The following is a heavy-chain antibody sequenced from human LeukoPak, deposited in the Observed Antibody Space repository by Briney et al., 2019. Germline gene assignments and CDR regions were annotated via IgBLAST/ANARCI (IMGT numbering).Heavy chain of an antibody. CDR1: GGTFSSYA. Sequence: ASVKVSCKASGGTFSSYAISWVRQATGQGLEWMGWMNPDSGNTGYAQKFQGRVTMTRNTSISTAYMELSSLRSEDTAVYYCARGSIMVDYWGQGTLVTVSS. D-gene: IGHD3-16*01. CDR2: MNPDSGNT. CDR3: ARGSIMVDY. J-gene: IGHJ4*02. V-gene: IGHV1-8*02.